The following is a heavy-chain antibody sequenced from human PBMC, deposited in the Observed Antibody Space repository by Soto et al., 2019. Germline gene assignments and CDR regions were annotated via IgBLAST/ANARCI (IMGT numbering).Heavy chain of an antibody. D-gene: IGHD5-12*01. Sequence: SVKVSCKASGGTFSSYAISWVRQAPGQGLEWMGGIIPIFGTANYAQKFQGRVTITADESTSTAYMELSSLRSEDTAVYYCTRVRLRRDGYNSPFDYWGQGTLVTVSS. CDR2: IIPIFGTA. CDR1: GGTFSSYA. V-gene: IGHV1-69*13. CDR3: TRVRLRRDGYNSPFDY. J-gene: IGHJ4*02.